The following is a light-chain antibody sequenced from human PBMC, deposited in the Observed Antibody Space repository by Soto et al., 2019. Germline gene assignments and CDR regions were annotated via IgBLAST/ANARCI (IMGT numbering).Light chain of an antibody. CDR3: KQSFSTPPT. Sequence: QSTQSQSSLSAYVGSRVPITFTSSQFISTYLNWYQQKPGKAPKLLIYAASSLQSGVPSRFSGSGSGTDFTLAISGLQTEDFATYYCKQSFSTPPTFGHGTQLDIK. CDR1: QFISTY. J-gene: IGKJ1*01. V-gene: IGKV1-39*01. CDR2: AAS.